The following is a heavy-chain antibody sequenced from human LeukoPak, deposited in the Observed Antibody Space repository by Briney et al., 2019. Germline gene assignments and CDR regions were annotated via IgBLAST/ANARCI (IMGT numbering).Heavy chain of an antibody. D-gene: IGHD3-22*01. CDR3: ARDRDSSAYYYVDY. V-gene: IGHV3-64*01. Sequence: GGSLRLSCAASGFTFSNYAMHWVRQAPGKGLEYVSAISSNGGSTYYANSVKGRFTISRDNSKNTLYLQMGSLRAEDMAVYYCARDRDSSAYYYVDYWGQGTLVTVSS. J-gene: IGHJ4*02. CDR1: GFTFSNYA. CDR2: ISSNGGST.